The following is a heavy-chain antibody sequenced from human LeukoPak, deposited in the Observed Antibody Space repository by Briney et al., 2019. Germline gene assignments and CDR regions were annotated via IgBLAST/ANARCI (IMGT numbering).Heavy chain of an antibody. Sequence: GGSLRLSCAASGFSFSSYTMNWVRQAPGKGLEWVSCISSSSSYMYYADSVKGRFTISRDNAKNSLYLQINSLRAEDTAVFYCARPYDYVWGSSGQYYFDYWGQGTLVTVSS. J-gene: IGHJ4*02. D-gene: IGHD3-16*01. CDR2: ISSSSSYM. CDR1: GFSFSSYT. CDR3: ARPYDYVWGSSGQYYFDY. V-gene: IGHV3-21*06.